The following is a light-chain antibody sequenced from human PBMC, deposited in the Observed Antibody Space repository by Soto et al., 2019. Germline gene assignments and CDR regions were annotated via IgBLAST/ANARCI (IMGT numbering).Light chain of an antibody. CDR3: SSYTISNTLPFV. Sequence: QSALTQPASVSGSPGQSITISCTGTSSDVGGYNYVSWYQQYPGKAPKLTIYEVTNRPSGVSNRFSGSKSGNTASLTISGLQAEDEADYYCSSYTISNTLPFVFGTGTKVTVL. V-gene: IGLV2-14*01. CDR1: SSDVGGYNY. CDR2: EVT. J-gene: IGLJ1*01.